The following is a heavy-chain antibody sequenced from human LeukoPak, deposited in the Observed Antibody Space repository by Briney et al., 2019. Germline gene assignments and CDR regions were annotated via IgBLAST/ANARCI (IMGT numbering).Heavy chain of an antibody. J-gene: IGHJ6*03. V-gene: IGHV3-9*01. CDR1: RFTFSNYA. CDR3: ARDWRDGYNYQYNYYYYYMDV. Sequence: GGSLRLSCAASRFTFSNYAMNWVRQAPGKGLEWVSGISWNSGSIGYADSVKGRFTISRDNAKNSLYLQMNSLRAEDTALYYCARDWRDGYNYQYNYYYYYMDVWGKGTTVTVSS. CDR2: ISWNSGSI. D-gene: IGHD5-24*01.